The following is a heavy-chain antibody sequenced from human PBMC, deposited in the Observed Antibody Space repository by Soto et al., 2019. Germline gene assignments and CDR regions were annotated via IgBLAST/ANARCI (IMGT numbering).Heavy chain of an antibody. J-gene: IGHJ4*02. CDR2: IYYSGST. V-gene: IGHV4-39*01. Sequence: QLQLQESGPGLVKPSETLSLTCTVSGGSISSSSYYWGWIRQPPGKGLEWIGSIYYSGSTYYNPSLKSRVTLSVDTSQNQFPLKLSSVTAADTAVYYCARHGNYYDSSGYLDYWGQGTLVTVSS. CDR1: GGSISSSSYY. CDR3: ARHGNYYDSSGYLDY. D-gene: IGHD3-22*01.